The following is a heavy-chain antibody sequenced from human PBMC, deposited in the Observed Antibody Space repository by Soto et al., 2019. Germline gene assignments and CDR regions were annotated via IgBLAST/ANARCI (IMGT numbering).Heavy chain of an antibody. CDR3: ARDYVGEWEPPYYYGMDV. J-gene: IGHJ6*02. CDR1: GDSVSTNRAT. CDR2: TYYRSKWYN. Sequence: PSQTLSLTCAISGDSVSTNRATWDWIRQSPSRGLDWLGRTYYRSKWYNDYAVSVKGRITINPDTSNNQLSLQLNSVTPEDTAVYYCARDYVGEWEPPYYYGMDVWGQGTTVTGSS. V-gene: IGHV6-1*01. D-gene: IGHD1-26*01.